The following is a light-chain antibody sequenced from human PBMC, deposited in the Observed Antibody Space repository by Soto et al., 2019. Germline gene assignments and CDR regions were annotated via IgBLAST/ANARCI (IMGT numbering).Light chain of an antibody. J-gene: IGKJ3*01. CDR2: EAS. CDR1: QSVASRH. V-gene: IGKV3-20*01. Sequence: EIVLTQAPGTLYLSPGESATLSCSARQSVASRHVAWYRQKPGQTPRLLRDEASSRATGIPDRISGSGAGTDFTLTSSRLEPEDFAVYYCQHYGSAPFTFGPGTQVEIK. CDR3: QHYGSAPFT.